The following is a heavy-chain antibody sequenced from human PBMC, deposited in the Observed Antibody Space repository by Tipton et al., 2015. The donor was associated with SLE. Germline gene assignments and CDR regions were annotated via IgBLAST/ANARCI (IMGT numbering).Heavy chain of an antibody. Sequence: GSLRLSCDVYGGSFSGYYWSWIRQPPGKGLEWIGEINHSGSTNYNPPLKSRVTISVDTSKNQFSLKLSSVTAADTAVYYCARVLRDGSDAGTVQHWGQGTLVTVSS. J-gene: IGHJ1*01. V-gene: IGHV4-34*01. CDR3: ARVLRDGSDAGTVQH. CDR2: INHSGST. D-gene: IGHD5-24*01. CDR1: GGSFSGYY.